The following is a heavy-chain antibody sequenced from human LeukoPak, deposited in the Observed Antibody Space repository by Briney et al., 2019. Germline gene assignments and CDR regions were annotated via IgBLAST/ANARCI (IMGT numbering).Heavy chain of an antibody. Sequence: SVKVSCKASGGTFSSYAISWVRQAPGQGLEWMGGIIPIFGTANYAQKFQGRVTITADESTSTAYMELSSLRSEDTAVYYCARDLSSTGYSSSWDLDYWGQGTLVTVSS. CDR3: ARDLSSTGYSSSWDLDY. CDR2: IIPIFGTA. V-gene: IGHV1-69*01. J-gene: IGHJ4*02. CDR1: GGTFSSYA. D-gene: IGHD6-13*01.